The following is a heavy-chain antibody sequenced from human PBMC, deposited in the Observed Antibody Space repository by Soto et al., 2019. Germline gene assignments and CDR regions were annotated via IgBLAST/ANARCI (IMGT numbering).Heavy chain of an antibody. Sequence: QVQLVQSGAEVKKPGSSVKVSCKASGGTFNSYALSWVRQASGQGLEWMGGIIPIFGKVNFAQNFQGRVTITADESTSTAYLELSRLGSEDTAVYYCARVVSAAASAGLGYYNYPMDVWGQGTTVIVSS. J-gene: IGHJ6*02. CDR2: IIPIFGKV. V-gene: IGHV1-69*01. CDR1: GGTFNSYA. CDR3: ARVVSAAASAGLGYYNYPMDV. D-gene: IGHD6-13*01.